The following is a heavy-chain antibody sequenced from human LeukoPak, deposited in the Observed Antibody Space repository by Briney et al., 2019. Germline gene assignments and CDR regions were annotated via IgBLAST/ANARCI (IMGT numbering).Heavy chain of an antibody. V-gene: IGHV3-7*01. D-gene: IGHD3-22*01. CDR2: IKQDGSEK. CDR3: ARDKFGYYHDSSGYYPPDY. CDR1: GFTFSSYW. Sequence: PGGSLRLSCAASGFTFSSYWMSWVRQAPGKGLEWVANIKQDGSEKYYVDSVKGRFTISRDNAKNSLYLQMNSLRAEDTAVYYCARDKFGYYHDSSGYYPPDYWGQGTLVTVSS. J-gene: IGHJ4*02.